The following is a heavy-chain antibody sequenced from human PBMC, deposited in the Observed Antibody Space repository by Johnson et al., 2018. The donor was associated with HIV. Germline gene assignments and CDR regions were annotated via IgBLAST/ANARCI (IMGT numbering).Heavy chain of an antibody. CDR3: AKEAYYVEAFDI. CDR1: GFTVSRNY. V-gene: IGHV3-66*02. Sequence: VQLVESGGGLVQPGGSLRLSCAASGFTVSRNYMNWVRQAPGKGLEWVSVIYSGGDTYYADSVKGRFTISRDNAKNSMYLQMNILRAEDTAVYFCAKEAYYVEAFDIWGQGTMVTVSS. J-gene: IGHJ3*02. D-gene: IGHD3-16*01. CDR2: IYSGGDT.